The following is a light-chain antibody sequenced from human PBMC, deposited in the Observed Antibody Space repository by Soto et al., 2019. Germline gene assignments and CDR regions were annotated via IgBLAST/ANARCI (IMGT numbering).Light chain of an antibody. Sequence: EFVLTLSPGTLSLSHGERATLSCRASQSVSNIYLAWYQQKPGQAPRLLIDAATNRATGIPDWFSGSGAGTYFTLTSSILAPEDSAVYCCQQDGCRPRTFGQGTRVDIK. V-gene: IGKV3-20*01. CDR3: QQDGCRPRT. CDR2: AAT. J-gene: IGKJ1*01. CDR1: QSVSNIY.